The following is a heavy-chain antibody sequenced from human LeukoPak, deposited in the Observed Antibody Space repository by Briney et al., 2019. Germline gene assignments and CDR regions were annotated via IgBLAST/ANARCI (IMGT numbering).Heavy chain of an antibody. CDR3: ARHSPSWGLRNFDY. D-gene: IGHD4-17*01. Sequence: SETLSLTCSVSDTSISSPSYYWGWIRQPPGKGLEWIGSLYYSGNTYYNPSLKSRVTISVDTSNKQFSLKLSPVTAADTAVYYCARHSPSWGLRNFDYWGQGSVVTVSS. J-gene: IGHJ4*02. CDR1: DTSISSPSYY. V-gene: IGHV4-39*01. CDR2: LYYSGNT.